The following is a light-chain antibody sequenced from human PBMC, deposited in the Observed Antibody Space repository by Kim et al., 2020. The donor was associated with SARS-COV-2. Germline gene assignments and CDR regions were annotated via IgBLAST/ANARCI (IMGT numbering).Light chain of an antibody. CDR3: QAWDSTTYV. Sequence: GPPGQTASITCSGDKLGDKYACWYQQKPGQSPVLVIYEDRKRPTGIPERFSGSNSGNTATLTISGTQAMDEADYYCQAWDSTTYVFGTGTKVTVL. J-gene: IGLJ1*01. CDR1: KLGDKY. CDR2: EDR. V-gene: IGLV3-1*01.